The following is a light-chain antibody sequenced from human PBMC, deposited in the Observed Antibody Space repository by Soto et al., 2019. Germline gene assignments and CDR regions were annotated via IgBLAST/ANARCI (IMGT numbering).Light chain of an antibody. CDR2: EVS. CDR3: SSYAGSNNLV. V-gene: IGLV2-8*01. CDR1: SSDVGGYNF. J-gene: IGLJ2*01. Sequence: QSVLTQPPSASGSPGQSVTISCTGTSSDVGGYNFVSWYQQHPGRVPKLMIYEVSKRPSGVPDRFSGSNSGNTASLTVSGLQDEDEADYYCSSYAGSNNLVFGGGTKLTVL.